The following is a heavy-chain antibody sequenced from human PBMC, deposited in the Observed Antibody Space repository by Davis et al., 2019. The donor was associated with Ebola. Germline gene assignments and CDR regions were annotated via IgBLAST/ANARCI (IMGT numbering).Heavy chain of an antibody. Sequence: GESLKISCAASGFTFSNFYIHWVRQAPGKGLVWVSRINTDGSSTNYADSVKGRFTISRDNAKNSLYLQMNSLRAEDTAVYYCAWSGYRPYWGQGTLVTVSS. J-gene: IGHJ4*02. V-gene: IGHV3-74*01. CDR1: GFTFSNFY. CDR3: AWSGYRPY. D-gene: IGHD3-3*01. CDR2: INTDGSST.